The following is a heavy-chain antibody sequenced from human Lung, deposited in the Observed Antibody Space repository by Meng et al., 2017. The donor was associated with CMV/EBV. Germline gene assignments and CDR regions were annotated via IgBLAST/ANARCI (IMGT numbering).Heavy chain of an antibody. Sequence: GGSXRLXXAASGFTFSSYAMHWVRQAPGKGLEWVANIRFDGTNKYHADSVKGRFTISRDNSKNTLYLQMNSLRAEDTAVYYCAKRGDSSGTYAMDDWGQGTTVTVSS. CDR1: GFTFSSYA. J-gene: IGHJ6*02. D-gene: IGHD3-22*01. V-gene: IGHV3-30*02. CDR2: IRFDGTNK. CDR3: AKRGDSSGTYAMDD.